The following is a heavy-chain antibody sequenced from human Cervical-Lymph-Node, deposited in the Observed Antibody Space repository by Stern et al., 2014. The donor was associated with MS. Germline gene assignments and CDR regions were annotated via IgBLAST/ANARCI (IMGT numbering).Heavy chain of an antibody. D-gene: IGHD5-12*01. J-gene: IGHJ4*02. CDR2: SNPNSGDT. V-gene: IGHV1-2*04. Sequence: VQLVESGAEVKKPGAAVKVSCQASGYTFSGHYIHWVRQARGQGLEWMGWSNPNSGDTNYARKFQGWVTMTRDTSINTVYMDLSRLRSGDTAVYYCAADNGGYSGYELDSWGQGTLITVSS. CDR1: GYTFSGHY. CDR3: AADNGGYSGYELDS.